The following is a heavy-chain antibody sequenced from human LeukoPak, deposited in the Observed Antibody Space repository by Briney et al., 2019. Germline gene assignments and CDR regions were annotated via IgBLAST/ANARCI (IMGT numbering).Heavy chain of an antibody. D-gene: IGHD4-17*01. CDR2: ISGRTGGT. J-gene: IGHJ4*02. Sequence: PGGSLRLSCAASGFTFNTNAMSWVRQAPGKGLEWVSAISGRTGGTYYADSVKDRFTISRDNSKNTLSLQMNSLRAEDTAVYYCAKGRGTTVTSAANYWGQGTLVTVSS. CDR1: GFTFNTNA. V-gene: IGHV3-23*01. CDR3: AKGRGTTVTSAANY.